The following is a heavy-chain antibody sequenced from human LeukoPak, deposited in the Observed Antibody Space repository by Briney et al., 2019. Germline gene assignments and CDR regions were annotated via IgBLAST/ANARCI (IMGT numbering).Heavy chain of an antibody. J-gene: IGHJ4*02. Sequence: PSETLSLTCAVYGGSFSGYYWSWIRQPPGKGLEWIGEINHSGSTYYNPSLKSRVTISVDTSKNQFSLKLSSVTAADTAVYYCAREGGSYSPAYYFDYWGQGTLVTVSS. D-gene: IGHD1-26*01. CDR3: AREGGSYSPAYYFDY. V-gene: IGHV4-34*01. CDR1: GGSFSGYY. CDR2: INHSGST.